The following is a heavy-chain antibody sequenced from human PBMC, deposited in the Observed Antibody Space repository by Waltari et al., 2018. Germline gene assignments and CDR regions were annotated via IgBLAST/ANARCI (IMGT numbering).Heavy chain of an antibody. V-gene: IGHV4-59*08. CDR3: ARHFYYDFWSGYAVDYYYYGMDV. Sequence: QVQLQESGPGLVKPSETLSLTCTVSGASIRTYYWSWIRQPPGKGLEWIGYSFYSGGTNYNPSLDSRVTISGDTSKNMFSLKLSSVTAADTAVYYCARHFYYDFWSGYAVDYYYYGMDVWGQGTTVTVSS. CDR1: GASIRTYY. CDR2: SFYSGGT. J-gene: IGHJ6*02. D-gene: IGHD3-3*01.